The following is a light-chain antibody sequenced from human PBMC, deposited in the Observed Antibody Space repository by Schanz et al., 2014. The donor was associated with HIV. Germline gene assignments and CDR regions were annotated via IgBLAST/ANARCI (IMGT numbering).Light chain of an antibody. Sequence: DIQMTQSPSTLSASVGDRVTITCRASQSISSWLAWYQQKPGKAPKLLIYKASSLESGVPSRFSGSGSGTEFTLTISSLQPDDFATYYCQHYYSYPCTFGQGTELEIK. J-gene: IGKJ2*02. CDR3: QHYYSYPCT. CDR2: KAS. V-gene: IGKV1-5*03. CDR1: QSISSW.